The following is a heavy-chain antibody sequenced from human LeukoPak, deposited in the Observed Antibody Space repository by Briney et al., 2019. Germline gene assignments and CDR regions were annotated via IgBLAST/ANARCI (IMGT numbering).Heavy chain of an antibody. CDR1: GFTFCSYS. CDR3: ARDTKYAFDN. D-gene: IGHD2-2*01. V-gene: IGHV3-48*01. CDR2: IGISSGNT. J-gene: IGHJ4*02. Sequence: GGSLRLSCAASGFTFCSYSMNWVRQAPGKGLEWISYIGISSGNTKCADSVKGRFTISGDKAKNSVYLQMNSLRVEDTAVYYCARDTKYAFDNWGQGTLVTVSS.